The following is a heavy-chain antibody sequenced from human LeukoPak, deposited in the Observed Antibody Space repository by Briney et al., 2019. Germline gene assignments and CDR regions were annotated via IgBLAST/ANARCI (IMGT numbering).Heavy chain of an antibody. V-gene: IGHV4-59*08. CDR2: IYYSGST. J-gene: IGHJ4*02. CDR3: ARARDGDRFAFDY. Sequence: PSETRSLTCTVAGGSVSSYYWSWIRQPPGKGLELVGYIYYSGSTAYHPSLRSRVTMSVDPSKSQFSLKLNSVTATDTAVYYCARARDGDRFAFDYWGQGSLVTVSS. CDR1: GGSVSSYY. D-gene: IGHD5-24*01.